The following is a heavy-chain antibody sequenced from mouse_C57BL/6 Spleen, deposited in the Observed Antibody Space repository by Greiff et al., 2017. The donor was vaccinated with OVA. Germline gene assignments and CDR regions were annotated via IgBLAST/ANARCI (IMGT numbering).Heavy chain of an antibody. J-gene: IGHJ1*03. D-gene: IGHD2-4*01. CDR3: ARGGIYYDYDWYFDV. CDR2: FHPYNDDT. CDR1: GYTFTTYP. V-gene: IGHV1-47*01. Sequence: QVHVKQSGAELVKPGASVKMSCKASGYTFTTYPIEWMKQNHGKSLEWIGNFHPYNDDTKYNEKFKGKATLTVEKSSSTVYLELSRLTSDDSAVYYCARGGIYYDYDWYFDVWGTGTTVTVSS.